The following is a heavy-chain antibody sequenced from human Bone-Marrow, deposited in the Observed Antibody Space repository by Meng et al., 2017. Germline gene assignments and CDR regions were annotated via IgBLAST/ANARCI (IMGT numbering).Heavy chain of an antibody. D-gene: IGHD1-26*01. Sequence: QGQLRESGPGLVKPSGTLSLPCAVSGGSISSPNWWSWVRQPPGRGLEWIGEIYHSGSTTYNPSLLSRVTISVDKSKNQFSLKLSSVTAADTAIYYCARVIYRPSGHNYFDPWGQGTLVTVSS. V-gene: IGHV4-4*02. J-gene: IGHJ5*02. CDR2: IYHSGST. CDR3: ARVIYRPSGHNYFDP. CDR1: GGSISSPNW.